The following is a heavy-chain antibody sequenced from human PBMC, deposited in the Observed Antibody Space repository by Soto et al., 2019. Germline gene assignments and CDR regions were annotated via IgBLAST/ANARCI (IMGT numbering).Heavy chain of an antibody. J-gene: IGHJ4*02. CDR1: GFTFSSYS. CDR3: VRDLLGSGGHFDY. Sequence: GSLRLSCAASGFTFSSYSMNWVRQAPGKGLEWVSSISSSSNTYYADSVKGRFTISRDNSRNTVYLQMNSLRAEDTAVYHCVRDLLGSGGHFDYWGQGTPVTVSS. CDR2: ISSSSNT. D-gene: IGHD7-27*01. V-gene: IGHV3-21*01.